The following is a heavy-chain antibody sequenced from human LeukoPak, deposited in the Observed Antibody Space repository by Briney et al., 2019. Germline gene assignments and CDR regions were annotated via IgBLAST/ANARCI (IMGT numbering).Heavy chain of an antibody. CDR1: GYTFTGYY. CDR3: ARVHHHDFWSDYPYYFDY. J-gene: IGHJ4*02. CDR2: INPNSGGT. Sequence: ASVKVSCKASGYTFTGYYMHWVRQAPGQGLEWMGWINPNSGGTNYAQKFQGRVTMTRDTSISTAYMELSRLRSDDTAVYYCARVHHHDFWSDYPYYFDYWGQGTLVTVSS. V-gene: IGHV1-2*02. D-gene: IGHD3-3*01.